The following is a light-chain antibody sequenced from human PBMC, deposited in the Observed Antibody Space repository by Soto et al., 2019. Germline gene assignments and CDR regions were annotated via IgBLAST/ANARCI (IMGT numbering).Light chain of an antibody. Sequence: EIVLTQSPGTLSLSPGERATLSCRASQSITSNSLAWYQQKPGQAPRLLIYGSSSRATGIPDRFSGSGSGTDFPLTISRLEPEDFAVYYCQQYYTSPITFGQVTRLEIK. CDR3: QQYYTSPIT. CDR1: QSITSNS. CDR2: GSS. J-gene: IGKJ5*01. V-gene: IGKV3-20*01.